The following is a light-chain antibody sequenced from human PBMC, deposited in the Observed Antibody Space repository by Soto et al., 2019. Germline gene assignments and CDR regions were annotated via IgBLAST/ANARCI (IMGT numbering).Light chain of an antibody. Sequence: DIQMTQSPSTLSASVGDRVTITCRASQSISSWLAWYQQKPGKAPKLLIYDASSLESGVPSRFSGSGSGTEFTLTISSLQPDDFASDSCQQYNSYSRTFGQGTKLEIK. CDR2: DAS. J-gene: IGKJ2*01. CDR3: QQYNSYSRT. V-gene: IGKV1-5*01. CDR1: QSISSW.